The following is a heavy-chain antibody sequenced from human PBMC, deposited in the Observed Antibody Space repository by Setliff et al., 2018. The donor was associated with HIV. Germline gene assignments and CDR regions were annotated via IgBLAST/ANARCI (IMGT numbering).Heavy chain of an antibody. CDR3: ARVPTSSWYVTTQRTKEYFHH. CDR2: VFHSGST. CDR1: GYSISSGYY. D-gene: IGHD6-13*01. J-gene: IGHJ1*01. V-gene: IGHV4-38-2*01. Sequence: PSETLSLTCAVSGYSISSGYYWGWIRQPPGKGLEWIGSVFHSGSTYYNPSLKSRVTMSVDTSRNQFPLRLSSVTAADTAIYYCARVPTSSWYVTTQRTKEYFHHWGQGTLVTVSS.